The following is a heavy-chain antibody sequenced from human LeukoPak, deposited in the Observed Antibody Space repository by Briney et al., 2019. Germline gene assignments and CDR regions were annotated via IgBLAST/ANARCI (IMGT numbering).Heavy chain of an antibody. CDR1: GFTFSTYG. V-gene: IGHV3-21*01. J-gene: IGHJ4*02. CDR3: ARDRGIAARPLDD. D-gene: IGHD6-6*01. Sequence: GGSLRLSCAASGFTFSTYGMSWVRQSPGRGLEWVSSISFSGHATYYADSVKGRFTISRDNAKNSLYLQMNSLRAEDTAVYYCARDRGIAARPLDDWGQGTLVTVSS. CDR2: ISFSGHAT.